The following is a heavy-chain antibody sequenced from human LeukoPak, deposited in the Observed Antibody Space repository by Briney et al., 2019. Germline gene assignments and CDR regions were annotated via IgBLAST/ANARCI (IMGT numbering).Heavy chain of an antibody. J-gene: IGHJ4*02. CDR3: ARGRYYYDSSGYYPGY. D-gene: IGHD3-22*01. CDR2: IIPILGIA. V-gene: IGHV1-69*04. CDR1: GYTFTTYG. Sequence: SVKLSCTASGYTFTTYGISWVRQAPGQGLEWMGRIIPILGIANYAQKFQGRVTITADKSTSTANMELSSLRSEDTAVYYCARGRYYYDSSGYYPGYWGQGTLVTVSS.